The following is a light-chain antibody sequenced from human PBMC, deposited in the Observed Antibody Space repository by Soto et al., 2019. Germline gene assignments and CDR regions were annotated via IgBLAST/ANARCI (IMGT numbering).Light chain of an antibody. CDR1: SSSIGAGYD. CDR3: QSYDSSLSGYV. J-gene: IGLJ1*01. CDR2: ANS. Sequence: QSVLTQPPSVSGAPGQRVTISCAGSSSSIGAGYDVHWYQQLPGAAPKLLIYANSNRPSGVPDRFSGSKSGTSASLAITGLQAEDEADYYCQSYDSSLSGYVFGTGTKVTVL. V-gene: IGLV1-40*01.